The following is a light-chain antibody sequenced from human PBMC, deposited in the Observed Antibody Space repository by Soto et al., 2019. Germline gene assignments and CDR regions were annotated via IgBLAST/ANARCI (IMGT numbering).Light chain of an antibody. Sequence: DILLTQSPSSLSASVGDRVTITCRASQTITNYLHWYQQRSGKAPKLLISTASSLQSGVPSRFSDGGSETDFNLTISSLQPEDFATYYCQQTYNNPHTFGGGTRV. J-gene: IGKJ4*01. CDR2: TAS. CDR1: QTITNY. V-gene: IGKV1-39*01. CDR3: QQTYNNPHT.